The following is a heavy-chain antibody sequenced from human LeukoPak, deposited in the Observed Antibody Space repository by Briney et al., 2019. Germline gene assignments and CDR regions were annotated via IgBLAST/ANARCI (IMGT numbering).Heavy chain of an antibody. CDR2: IYYSGST. CDR3: ARANYPYYYDSSGYYFDY. V-gene: IGHV4-31*03. Sequence: SQTLSLTCTVSGGSISSGGYYWSWIRQHPGKGLEWIGYIYYSGSTYYNPSLKSRVNISVDTSKNQFSLKLSSATAADTAVYYCARANYPYYYDSSGYYFDYWGQGTLVTVSS. D-gene: IGHD3-22*01. J-gene: IGHJ4*02. CDR1: GGSISSGGYY.